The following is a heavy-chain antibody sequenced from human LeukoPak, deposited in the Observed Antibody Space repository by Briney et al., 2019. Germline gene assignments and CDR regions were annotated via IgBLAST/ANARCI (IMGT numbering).Heavy chain of an antibody. CDR3: ARHLRYDILTGYMLGFDY. Sequence: SETLSLTCTVSGGSISSSSFYWGWIRQPPGKGLEWIGSIYYSGSTYYNPSLKSRVTISVDTSKNQFSLKLSSVTAADTAVYYCARHLRYDILTGYMLGFDYWGQGTLVTVSS. CDR2: IYYSGST. CDR1: GGSISSSSFY. J-gene: IGHJ4*02. D-gene: IGHD3-9*01. V-gene: IGHV4-39*01.